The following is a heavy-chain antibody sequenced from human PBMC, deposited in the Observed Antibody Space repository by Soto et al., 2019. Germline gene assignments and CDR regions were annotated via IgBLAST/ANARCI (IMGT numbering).Heavy chain of an antibody. J-gene: IGHJ4*02. V-gene: IGHV3-23*01. Sequence: GGSLRLSCAASGFTFAGYAMTWVRQAPGKGLEWVSSISGSGTNTYYADSVRGRFTVSRDNSENTLSLQMNSLGVEDTAIYYCAKRGPLGFCASSSCYAFDYWGPGALVTVSS. CDR3: AKRGPLGFCASSSCYAFDY. CDR1: GFTFAGYA. D-gene: IGHD2-2*01. CDR2: ISGSGTNT.